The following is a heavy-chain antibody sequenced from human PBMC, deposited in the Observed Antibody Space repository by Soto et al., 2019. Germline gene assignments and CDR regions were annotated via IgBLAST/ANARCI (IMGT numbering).Heavy chain of an antibody. CDR2: IYPGDSDT. Sequence: GESLKISCKGSGYSFTSYWIGWVRQMPGKGLEWMGIIYPGDSDTRYSPSFQGQVTISADKSISTAYLQWSSLKASDTAMYYCAREETSTTTTGVGDLNWFDPWGQGTLVTVSS. V-gene: IGHV5-51*01. D-gene: IGHD3-10*01. J-gene: IGHJ5*02. CDR1: GYSFTSYW. CDR3: AREETSTTTTGVGDLNWFDP.